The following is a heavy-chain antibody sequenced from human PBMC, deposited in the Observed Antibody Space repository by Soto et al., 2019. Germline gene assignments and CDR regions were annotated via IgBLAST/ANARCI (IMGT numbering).Heavy chain of an antibody. CDR1: GYTFTSYD. CDR2: MNPNSGNT. Sequence: QVQLVQSGAEVKKPGASVKVSCKASGYTFTSYDINCVRQATGQVLEWMGWMNPNSGNTGYAQKCQGRVTMTRNTSISTAYMELSSLSAEDTAVYYWARERAHYGMDFWGQGPTVTVSS. D-gene: IGHD6-25*01. V-gene: IGHV1-8*01. J-gene: IGHJ6*02. CDR3: ARERAHYGMDF.